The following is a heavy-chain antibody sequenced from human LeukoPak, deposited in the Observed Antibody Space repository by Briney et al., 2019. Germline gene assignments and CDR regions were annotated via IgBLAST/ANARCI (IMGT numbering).Heavy chain of an antibody. J-gene: IGHJ4*02. CDR3: ATDNYGTLDY. CDR2: IDPRSGAT. D-gene: IGHD3-10*01. V-gene: IGHV1-2*02. CDR1: GYTFTAYY. Sequence: ASVKVSCKASGYTFTAYYIHWVRRAPGQGLEWMGWIDPRSGATKCTQKFQGRVTMTRDTSITTVYLELNGLTFDDTAVYYCATDNYGTLDYWGQGTLVTVSS.